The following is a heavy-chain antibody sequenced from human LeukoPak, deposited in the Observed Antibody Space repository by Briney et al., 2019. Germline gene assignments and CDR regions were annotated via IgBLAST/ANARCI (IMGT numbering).Heavy chain of an antibody. CDR1: GFTFSLYS. CDR3: ATDGTG. V-gene: IGHV3-48*01. J-gene: IGHJ4*02. Sequence: GGSLRLSCAASGFTFSLYSMNWVRRAPGKGLEWVSYISSNSSTIYYAESVKGRFTISRDNAKNSLYLQMNSLRAEDTAVYYCATDGTGWGQGTLVTVSS. D-gene: IGHD1-26*01. CDR2: ISSNSSTI.